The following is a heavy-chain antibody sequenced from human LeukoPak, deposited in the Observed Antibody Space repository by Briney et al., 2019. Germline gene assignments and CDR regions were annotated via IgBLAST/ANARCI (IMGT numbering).Heavy chain of an antibody. J-gene: IGHJ4*02. CDR1: GFTFSSYA. Sequence: GGSLRPSCAASGFTFSSYAMSWVRQAPGKGLEWVSAISGSGGSTYYADSVKGRFTISRDNSKNTLYLQMNSLRAEDTAVYYCAKDRGIAVAGINYWGQGTLVTVSS. CDR3: AKDRGIAVAGINY. V-gene: IGHV3-23*01. CDR2: ISGSGGST. D-gene: IGHD6-19*01.